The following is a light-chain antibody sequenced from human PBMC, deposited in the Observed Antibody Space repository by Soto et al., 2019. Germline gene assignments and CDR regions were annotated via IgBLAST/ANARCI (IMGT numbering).Light chain of an antibody. CDR3: SSYVGNNNLV. V-gene: IGLV2-8*01. CDR1: SSDVGAYNY. J-gene: IGLJ2*01. CDR2: EVN. Sequence: QSALTQPPSASGSLGQSVTISCTGTSSDVGAYNYVSWYQQHPGKAPKLMIYEVNKRPSGVPDRFSGSKSGNTASLTVSGLQAEDEADYFCSSYVGNNNLVFGGGTKLTVL.